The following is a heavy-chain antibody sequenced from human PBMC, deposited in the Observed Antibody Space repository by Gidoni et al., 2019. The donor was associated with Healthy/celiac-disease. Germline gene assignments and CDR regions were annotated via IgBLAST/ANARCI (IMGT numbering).Heavy chain of an antibody. CDR1: GFSLSTSGMG. Sequence: QITLKESGPTLVKPTQTLTLTCTFSGFSLSTSGMGVGWIRQPPGKALEWLALIYWDDDKRYSPSLKSRLTITKDTSKNQVVLTMTNMDPVDTATYYCAHVDYDILTGYYIFRIYYFDYWGQGTLVTVSS. D-gene: IGHD3-9*01. V-gene: IGHV2-5*02. CDR2: IYWDDDK. CDR3: AHVDYDILTGYYIFRIYYFDY. J-gene: IGHJ4*02.